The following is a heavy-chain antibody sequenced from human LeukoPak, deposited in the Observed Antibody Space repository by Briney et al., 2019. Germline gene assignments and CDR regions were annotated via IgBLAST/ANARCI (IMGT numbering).Heavy chain of an antibody. J-gene: IGHJ4*02. D-gene: IGHD6-13*01. Sequence: PSETLSLTCAVYGGSFSGYYWSWIRQPPGKGLEWIGEINHSGSTNYNPSLKSRVTISVDTSKNQFSLKLSSVTAADTAVYYCGRVGNEIAAAGIYWGQGTLVTVSS. V-gene: IGHV4-34*01. CDR3: GRVGNEIAAAGIY. CDR1: GGSFSGYY. CDR2: INHSGST.